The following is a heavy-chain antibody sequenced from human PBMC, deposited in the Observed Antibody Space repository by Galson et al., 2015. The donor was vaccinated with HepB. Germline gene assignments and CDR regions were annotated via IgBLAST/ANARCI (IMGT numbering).Heavy chain of an antibody. CDR3: ARDGTFYYYGSGSYSYYYYGMDV. D-gene: IGHD3-10*01. V-gene: IGHV1-46*04. Sequence: SVKVSCKASGYTFTSYYMHWVRQAPGQGLEWMGIINPSDGSTSYAQKLQGRVTMTRDTSTSTVYMELSSLRSEDTAVYYCARDGTFYYYGSGSYSYYYYGMDVWAQGTTVTVSS. CDR2: INPSDGST. J-gene: IGHJ6*02. CDR1: GYTFTSYY.